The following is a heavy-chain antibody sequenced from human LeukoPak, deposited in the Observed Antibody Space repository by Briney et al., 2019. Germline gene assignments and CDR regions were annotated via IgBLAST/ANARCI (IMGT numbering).Heavy chain of an antibody. Sequence: SVKVSCKASGGTFSSYAISWVRQAPGQGPEWMGRIIPILGIANYAQKFQGRVTITADKSTSTAYMELSSLRSEDTAVYYCSHGEDSSGYGDYWGQGTLVTVSS. V-gene: IGHV1-69*04. CDR1: GGTFSSYA. D-gene: IGHD3-22*01. J-gene: IGHJ4*02. CDR2: IIPILGIA. CDR3: SHGEDSSGYGDY.